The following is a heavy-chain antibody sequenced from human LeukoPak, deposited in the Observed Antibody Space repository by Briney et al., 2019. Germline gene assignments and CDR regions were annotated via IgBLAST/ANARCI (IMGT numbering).Heavy chain of an antibody. CDR1: GYTFPSYG. D-gene: IGHD3-9*01. CDR3: ARDFFTGMGTFDY. J-gene: IGHJ4*02. Sequence: ASVNVSFQSSGYTFPSYGISWVRQAPGQGLEGMGWISAYNGNTNYAQKLQGRVTMTTDTSTSTAYMELRSLRSDDTAVYYCARDFFTGMGTFDYWGQGTLVTVSS. CDR2: ISAYNGNT. V-gene: IGHV1-18*01.